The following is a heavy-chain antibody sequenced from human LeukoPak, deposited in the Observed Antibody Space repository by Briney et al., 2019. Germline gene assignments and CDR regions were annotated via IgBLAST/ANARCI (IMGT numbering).Heavy chain of an antibody. V-gene: IGHV4-31*03. D-gene: IGHD5-12*01. J-gene: IGHJ4*02. CDR3: ASSGRNDY. Sequence: SETLSLTCTVSGGSISSGVYYWSWIRQHPGKGLEWIGYIHYSGSTYYNPSLKSRVTISVDTSKNQFSLKLSSVTAADTAVYYCASSGRNDYWGQGTLVTVSS. CDR2: IHYSGST. CDR1: GGSISSGVYY.